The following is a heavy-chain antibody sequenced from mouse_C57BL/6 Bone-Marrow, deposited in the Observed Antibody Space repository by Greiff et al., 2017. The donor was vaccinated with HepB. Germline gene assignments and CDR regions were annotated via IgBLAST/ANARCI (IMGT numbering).Heavy chain of an antibody. J-gene: IGHJ2*01. CDR2: INPSSGYT. V-gene: IGHV1-7*01. D-gene: IGHD1-1*01. CDR1: GFTFTSYW. Sequence: QVQLKESGAELAKPGASVKLSCTASGFTFTSYWMHWVQQRPGQGLEWIGYINPSSGYTKYNQKFKDKATLTDDKSSSTDYMQLSSLTYEDAAVYYCAITTVVATDYWGQGTTLTVSS. CDR3: AITTVVATDY.